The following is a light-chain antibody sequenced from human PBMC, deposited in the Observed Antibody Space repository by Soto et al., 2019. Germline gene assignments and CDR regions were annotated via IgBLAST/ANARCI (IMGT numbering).Light chain of an antibody. Sequence: IVLTLSPATMSVPLRERDTLSCRASQSVSSNLAWYQQKPGQAPRLLIYGASTRATGIPARFSGSGSGTEFTLTISSLQSEDFAVYYCQQYNNWPRTFGQGTKVDIK. V-gene: IGKV3-15*01. CDR2: GAS. CDR1: QSVSSN. J-gene: IGKJ1*01. CDR3: QQYNNWPRT.